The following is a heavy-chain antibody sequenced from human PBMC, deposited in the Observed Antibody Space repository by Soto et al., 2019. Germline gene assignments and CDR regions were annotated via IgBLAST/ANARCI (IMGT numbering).Heavy chain of an antibody. CDR1: GFTFSGYW. CDR3: ARDHSSGYYSKVVYYYGMDV. CDR2: IKQDGSEK. Sequence: GGSLRLSCAASGFTFSGYWMSWVRQAPGKGLEWVANIKQDGSEKYYVDSVKGRFTISRDNAKNSLYLQMNSLRAEDTAVYYCARDHSSGYYSKVVYYYGMDVWGQGTTVTVS. D-gene: IGHD3-22*01. V-gene: IGHV3-7*01. J-gene: IGHJ6*02.